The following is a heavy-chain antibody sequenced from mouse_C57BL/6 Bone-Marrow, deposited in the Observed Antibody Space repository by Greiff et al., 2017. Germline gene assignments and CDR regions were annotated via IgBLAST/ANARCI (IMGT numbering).Heavy chain of an antibody. J-gene: IGHJ3*01. CDR2: IFPRDGST. CDR3: ARCVYGNYAFAY. Sequence: VQLQQSDAELVKPGASVKISCKVSGYTFTDHTIHWVKQRPEQGLEWIGYIFPRDGSTKYNEKFKGKATLTADKSSSTAYMQLNVLTSGDSAVYFCARCVYGNYAFAYWGQGTLVTVSA. D-gene: IGHD2-1*01. CDR1: GYTFTDHT. V-gene: IGHV1-78*01.